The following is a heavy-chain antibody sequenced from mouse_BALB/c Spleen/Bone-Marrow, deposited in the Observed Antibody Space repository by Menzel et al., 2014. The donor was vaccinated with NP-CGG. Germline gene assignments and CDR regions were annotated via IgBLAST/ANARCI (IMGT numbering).Heavy chain of an antibody. CDR2: ISSGGGST. V-gene: IGHV5-12-1*01. D-gene: IGHD4-1*01. CDR1: GFAFSNYD. J-gene: IGHJ3*01. Sequence: EVHLVESGGGLVKPGGSLKLSCAASGFAFSNYDMSWVRRTPEKRLEWVAYISSGGGSTYYPDTMKGRFTISRDNAKDTLYLQMSSLKSEDTAMYYCARHGTGSWFAYWGQGTLVTVSA. CDR3: ARHGTGSWFAY.